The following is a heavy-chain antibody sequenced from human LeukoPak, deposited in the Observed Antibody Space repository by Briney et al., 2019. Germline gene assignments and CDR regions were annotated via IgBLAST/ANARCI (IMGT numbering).Heavy chain of an antibody. V-gene: IGHV6-1*01. CDR3: ARVVWAGKRFDL. CDR2: TYNNSKWNH. D-gene: IGHD7-27*01. CDR1: GDSVSSGSAA. Sequence: SQTLSLTCAISGDSVSSGSAAWNWIKQSPSRGLEWLGRTYNNSKWNHDYALSVRSRITINPDTSKNQFSLQLSSATPEDTAVYYRARVVWAGKRFDLWGRGTLVTVSS. J-gene: IGHJ2*01.